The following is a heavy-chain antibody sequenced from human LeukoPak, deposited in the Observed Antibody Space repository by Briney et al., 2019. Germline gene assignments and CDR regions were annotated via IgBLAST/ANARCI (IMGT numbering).Heavy chain of an antibody. J-gene: IGHJ6*03. CDR3: ARVRYCSSTSCYMTALGDYMDV. CDR1: GYTFSTYG. CDR2: ISAYNGNT. D-gene: IGHD2-2*02. Sequence: ASVKVSCKASGYTFSTYGITWVRQAPGQGLEWMGWISAYNGNTKYAQKLQGRVTMTTDTSTSTAYVELRSLRSDDTAVYYCARVRYCSSTSCYMTALGDYMDVWGKGTTVTVSS. V-gene: IGHV1-18*01.